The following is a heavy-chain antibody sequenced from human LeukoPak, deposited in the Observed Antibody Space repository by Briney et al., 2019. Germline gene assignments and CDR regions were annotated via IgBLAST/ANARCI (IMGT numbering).Heavy chain of an antibody. CDR1: GYTFTSYD. J-gene: IGHJ4*02. D-gene: IGHD3-22*01. V-gene: IGHV1-8*01. Sequence: GASVKVSCRASGYTFTSYDINWVRQATGQGLEWMGWMNPNSGNTGYAQKFQGRVTMTRNTSISTAYMELSSLRSEDTAVYYCARGAYYYDSSGYNFDYWGQGTLVTVSS. CDR3: ARGAYYYDSSGYNFDY. CDR2: MNPNSGNT.